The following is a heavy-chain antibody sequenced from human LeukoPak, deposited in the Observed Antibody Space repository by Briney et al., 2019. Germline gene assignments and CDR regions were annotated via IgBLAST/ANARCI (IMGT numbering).Heavy chain of an antibody. V-gene: IGHV1-18*01. Sequence: ASVKVSCKASGYTFTSYGISWVRQAPGQGLEWMGWISAYNGNTNYAQKLQGRVTMTTDTSTSTAYMELRSLRSDDTAVYYCARGAIVVVPAAMREPYYYYYYYMDVWGKGTTVTVSS. D-gene: IGHD2-2*01. CDR3: ARGAIVVVPAAMREPYYYYYYYMDV. J-gene: IGHJ6*03. CDR2: ISAYNGNT. CDR1: GYTFTSYG.